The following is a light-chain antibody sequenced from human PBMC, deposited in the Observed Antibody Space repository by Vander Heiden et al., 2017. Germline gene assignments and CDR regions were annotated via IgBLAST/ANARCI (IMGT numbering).Light chain of an antibody. CDR2: WAS. CDR3: QQEDSTAYT. J-gene: IGKJ2*01. Sequence: DIVMTQSPDSLAVSLGERATINCKSSQSVLYSSNNKNYLAWYQQKPGQPPKLLIYWASTRESGVPDRFSGSGSGTDFTLTIISLQAEDVAVYYCQQEDSTAYTFGQGTKLXIK. V-gene: IGKV4-1*01. CDR1: QSVLYSSNNKNY.